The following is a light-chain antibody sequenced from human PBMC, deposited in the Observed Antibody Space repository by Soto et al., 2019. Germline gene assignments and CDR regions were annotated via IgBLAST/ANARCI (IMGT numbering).Light chain of an antibody. J-gene: IGKJ4*01. CDR2: GAS. CDR1: QSVSSN. V-gene: IGKV3-15*01. CDR3: QQYNNWPPLT. Sequence: EIVMTQSPATLSVTPGERATLSCRASQSVSSNLAWYQQKPGQAPRLLMYGASARATGIPARFSGRGSGTEFTLTISSLQSEDSAIYYCQQYNNWPPLTFGGGTKVDI.